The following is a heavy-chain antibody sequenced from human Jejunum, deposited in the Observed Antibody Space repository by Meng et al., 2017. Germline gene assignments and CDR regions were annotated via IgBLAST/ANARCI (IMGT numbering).Heavy chain of an antibody. CDR2: INTDGSTT. CDR3: VGMTVG. V-gene: IGHV3-74*03. D-gene: IGHD3-22*01. Sequence: EVQLVESGGGVVEPGGSLRLSCAASGFTFSSHWMNWVRQAPGKGLVWVSRINTDGSTTTYADSVKGRFTISRDNAKNTVFLQMNSLRAEDTAVYYCVGMTVGWGQGTLVTVSS. J-gene: IGHJ4*02. CDR1: GFTFSSHW.